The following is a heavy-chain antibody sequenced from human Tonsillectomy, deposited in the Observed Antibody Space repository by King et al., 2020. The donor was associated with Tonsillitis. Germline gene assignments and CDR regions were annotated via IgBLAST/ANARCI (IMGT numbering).Heavy chain of an antibody. CDR3: TRGGSYRDWFDP. V-gene: IGHV2-70*04. CDR2: IDWDDDK. Sequence: VTLKESGPALVKPTQTLTLTCTFSGFSLSTSGMRVSWIRQPPGKALEWLARIDWDDDKFYRTPLKTRLTISKDTSKNQVVLTMTNMDPVDTATYYGTRGGSYRDWFDPWGQGTLVTVSS. CDR1: GFSLSTSGMR. D-gene: IGHD1-26*01. J-gene: IGHJ5*02.